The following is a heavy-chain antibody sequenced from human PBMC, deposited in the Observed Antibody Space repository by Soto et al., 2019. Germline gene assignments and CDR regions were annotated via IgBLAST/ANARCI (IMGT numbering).Heavy chain of an antibody. V-gene: IGHV3-23*01. D-gene: IGHD3-3*01. J-gene: IGHJ4*02. CDR2: MSGSGDDA. Sequence: EVQLLESGGGLVQPGGSLRLSCAASGFTFSNYGMSWVRQAPGKGLEWVSVMSGSGDDAYYADSVKGRFTISRDNSKNMLYLQMNSLRAEDTAVYFCAKKVTIYAVDPADYWGQGTQVVVSS. CDR3: AKKVTIYAVDPADY. CDR1: GFTFSNYG.